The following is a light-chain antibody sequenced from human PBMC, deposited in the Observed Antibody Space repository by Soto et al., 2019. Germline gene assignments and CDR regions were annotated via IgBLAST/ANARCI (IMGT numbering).Light chain of an antibody. Sequence: QSALTQPASVSGSHGQSITISCSGTSSDVGGYTLVSWYQQHPGKVPKLILHEDTKRPSGVSNRFSGSKSDNTASLTISGLQADDEADYYCCSFAGSHYVFGTGTKVPVL. CDR3: CSFAGSHYV. CDR2: EDT. V-gene: IGLV2-23*01. J-gene: IGLJ1*01. CDR1: SSDVGGYTL.